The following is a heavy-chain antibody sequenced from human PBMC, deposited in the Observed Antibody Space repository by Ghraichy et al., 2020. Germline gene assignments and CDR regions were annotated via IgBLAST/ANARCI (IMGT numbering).Heavy chain of an antibody. CDR3: ARIKCRSPWELLLYGYYYYGMDV. D-gene: IGHD1-26*01. CDR2: IDWDDDK. V-gene: IGHV2-70*01. Sequence: SGPTLVKPTQTLTLTCTFSGFSLSTSGMCVSWIRQPPGKALEWLALIDWDDDKYYSTSLKTRLTISKDTSKNQVVLTMTNMDPVDTATYYCARIKCRSPWELLLYGYYYYGMDVWGQGTTVTVSS. CDR1: GFSLSTSGMC. J-gene: IGHJ6*02.